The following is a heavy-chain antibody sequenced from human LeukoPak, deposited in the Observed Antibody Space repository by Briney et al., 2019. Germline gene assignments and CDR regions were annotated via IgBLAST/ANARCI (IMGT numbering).Heavy chain of an antibody. CDR1: GYTFTSYY. V-gene: IGHV1-46*01. CDR2: INPSGGST. CDR3: AREGRDSGYVTSLIFDY. J-gene: IGHJ4*02. Sequence: GASVKVSCKASGYTFTSYYIHWVRQAPGQGLEWMGIINPSGGSTSYAQKFQGRVTMTRDMSTSTVYMELSSLRSEDTAVYYCAREGRDSGYVTSLIFDYWGQGTLVTVSS. D-gene: IGHD5-12*01.